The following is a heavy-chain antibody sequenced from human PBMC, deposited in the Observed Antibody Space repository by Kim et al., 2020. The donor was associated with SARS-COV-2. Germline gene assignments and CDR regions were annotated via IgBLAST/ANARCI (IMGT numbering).Heavy chain of an antibody. CDR3: ARGPPPPSGSYYDY. J-gene: IGHJ4*02. Sequence: GGSLRLSCAASGFTFSSYWMSWVRQAPGKGLEWVANIKQDGSEKYYVDSVKGRFTISRDNAKNSLYLQMNSLRAEDTAVYYCARGPPPPSGSYYDYWGQGTLVTVSS. V-gene: IGHV3-7*03. D-gene: IGHD3-10*01. CDR1: GFTFSSYW. CDR2: IKQDGSEK.